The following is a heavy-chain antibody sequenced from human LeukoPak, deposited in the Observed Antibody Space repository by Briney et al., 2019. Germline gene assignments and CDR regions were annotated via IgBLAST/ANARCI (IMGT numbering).Heavy chain of an antibody. CDR1: GFTFRSYA. Sequence: GGSLRLSCAASGFTFRSYAMNWVRQAPGQGLEWIAHINDDGSTSYAASVKGRFTISRDNAKNTLYLQMISLRAENTGFYYCARDKLSGSYDGLDFWGQGTLVTASS. V-gene: IGHV3-74*01. CDR2: INDDGST. D-gene: IGHD1-26*01. CDR3: ARDKLSGSYDGLDF. J-gene: IGHJ4*02.